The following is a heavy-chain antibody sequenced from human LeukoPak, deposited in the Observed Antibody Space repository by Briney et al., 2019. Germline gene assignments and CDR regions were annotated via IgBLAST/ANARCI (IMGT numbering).Heavy chain of an antibody. CDR1: GGSISSGGYY. D-gene: IGHD3-22*01. CDR2: IYYSGST. J-gene: IGHJ4*02. V-gene: IGHV4-31*03. Sequence: SETLSLTCTVSGGSISSGGYYWSWIRRHPGKDLEWIGYIYYSGSTYYNPSLKSRVTISVDTSKNQFSLKLSSVTAADTAVYYCASGRVSHYYDSSGYFDYWGQGTLVTVSS. CDR3: ASGRVSHYYDSSGYFDY.